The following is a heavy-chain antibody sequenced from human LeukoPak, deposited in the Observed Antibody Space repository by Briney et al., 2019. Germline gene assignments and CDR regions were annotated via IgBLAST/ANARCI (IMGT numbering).Heavy chain of an antibody. Sequence: GGSLRLSCAASGFTFNAYAIHWVRRAPGKGLEWVSLVKGDGVTTDYANSVEGRFTVSRDNSKNSLYLQMSNLRTEDTALYYCVRDTGSGWDFDYWGQGTLVTVSS. CDR2: VKGDGVTT. CDR1: GFTFNAYA. D-gene: IGHD6-19*01. V-gene: IGHV3-43*02. CDR3: VRDTGSGWDFDY. J-gene: IGHJ4*02.